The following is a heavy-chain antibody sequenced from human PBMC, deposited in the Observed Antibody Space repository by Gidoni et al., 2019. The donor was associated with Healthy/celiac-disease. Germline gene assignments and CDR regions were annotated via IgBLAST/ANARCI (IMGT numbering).Heavy chain of an antibody. Sequence: QVQLQQWGAGLLKPSETLSLTCAVYGGSFSGYYWSWIRQPPGKGLEWIGEINHSGSTNYNPSLKSRVTISVDTSKNQFSLKLSSVTAADTAVYYCAREKNPVADPTAGRYFDYWGQGTLVTVSS. CDR2: INHSGST. CDR1: GGSFSGYY. J-gene: IGHJ4*02. D-gene: IGHD6-19*01. CDR3: AREKNPVADPTAGRYFDY. V-gene: IGHV4-34*01.